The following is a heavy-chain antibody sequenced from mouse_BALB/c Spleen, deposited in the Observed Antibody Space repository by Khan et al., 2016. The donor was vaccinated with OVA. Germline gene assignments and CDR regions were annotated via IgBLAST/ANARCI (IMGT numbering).Heavy chain of an antibody. V-gene: IGHV3-2*02. J-gene: IGHJ4*01. CDR1: GYSITSDYA. CDR3: ARDGSRYNYAMDY. CDR2: ISYSGST. Sequence: EVKLLESGPGLVKPSQSLSLTCTVTGYSITSDYAWNWIRQFPGNKLEWMGYISYSGSTNYTPALKSRISITRDTSKNQFFLQLNFVTTEDTATYYCARDGSRYNYAMDYWGQGTSVTVSS. D-gene: IGHD2-3*01.